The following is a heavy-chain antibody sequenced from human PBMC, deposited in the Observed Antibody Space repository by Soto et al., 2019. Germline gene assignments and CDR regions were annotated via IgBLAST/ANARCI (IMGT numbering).Heavy chain of an antibody. J-gene: IGHJ6*02. CDR3: ARDQEGYYSEYWGSEEYARRAV. CDR2: IYYTGSA. Sequence: SETLSLTCTVSGDSISGGAYYWTWIRQIPGKGLEWIGYIYYTGSAYYSPSLESRVSISVDTSKNQFYLRLRSVTAADTAVYYFARDQEGYYSEYWGSEEYARRAVGGQGTT. V-gene: IGHV4-31*03. D-gene: IGHD2-8*02. CDR1: GDSISGGAYY.